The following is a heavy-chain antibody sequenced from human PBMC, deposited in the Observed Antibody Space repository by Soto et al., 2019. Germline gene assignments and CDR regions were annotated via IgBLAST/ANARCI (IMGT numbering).Heavy chain of an antibody. Sequence: QVQPQESGPGLVRPSDTLSLTCAVSGGSISSVHWWSWVRQSPGKGLEWIGEMHPSGSTNYNPSLKSRVTVSMDKSRNQFSLKMYSVTAAETAVYFCARHGHNIYGFDVWGRGTTVTVSS. CDR2: MHPSGST. CDR1: GGSISSVHW. V-gene: IGHV4-4*02. CDR3: ARHGHNIYGFDV. D-gene: IGHD1-1*01. J-gene: IGHJ6*02.